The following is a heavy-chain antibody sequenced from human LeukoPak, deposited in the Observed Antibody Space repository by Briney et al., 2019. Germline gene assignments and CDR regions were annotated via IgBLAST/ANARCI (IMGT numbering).Heavy chain of an antibody. CDR1: GFTFSSYG. CDR3: AKDRGLRITMVRGAPGPYFQH. J-gene: IGHJ1*01. CDR2: ISYDGSNK. Sequence: PGGSLRLSCAASGFTFSSYGMHWVRQAPGKGLEWVAVISYDGSNKYYADSVKGRFTISRDNSKNTLYLQMNSLRAEDTAVYYCAKDRGLRITMVRGAPGPYFQHWGQGTLVTVSS. D-gene: IGHD3-10*01. V-gene: IGHV3-30*18.